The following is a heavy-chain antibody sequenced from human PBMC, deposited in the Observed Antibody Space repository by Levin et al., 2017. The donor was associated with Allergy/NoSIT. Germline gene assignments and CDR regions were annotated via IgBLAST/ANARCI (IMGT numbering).Heavy chain of an antibody. D-gene: IGHD5-18*01. CDR3: ARDPSGYSYGVFDY. Sequence: SETLSLTCAVYGGSFSGYYWSWIRQPPGKGLEWIGEINHSGSTNYNPSLKSRVTISVDTSKNQFSLKLSSVTAADTAVYYCARDPSGYSYGVFDYWGQGTLVTVSS. V-gene: IGHV4-34*01. CDR2: INHSGST. CDR1: GGSFSGYY. J-gene: IGHJ4*02.